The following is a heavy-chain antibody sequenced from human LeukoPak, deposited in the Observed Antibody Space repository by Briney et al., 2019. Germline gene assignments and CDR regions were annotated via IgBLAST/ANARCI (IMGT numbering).Heavy chain of an antibody. V-gene: IGHV3-15*01. D-gene: IGHD2-15*01. CDR3: STHPTSGF. J-gene: IGHJ4*02. CDR1: GFTFDSYG. Sequence: GGSLRLSCAASGFTFDSYGVSWVRQAPGKGLEWVGRIKSRADGGTTDYATPVKDRFPISRDDSENTAFLQMNSLKTEDTAIYYCSTHPTSGFWGQGTLVTVSS. CDR2: IKSRADGGTT.